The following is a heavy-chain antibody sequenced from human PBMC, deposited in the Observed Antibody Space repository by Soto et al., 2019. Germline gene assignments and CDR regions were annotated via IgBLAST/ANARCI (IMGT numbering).Heavy chain of an antibody. V-gene: IGHV1-18*01. CDR3: ARDYGFGELFDP. D-gene: IGHD3-10*01. J-gene: IGHJ5*02. Sequence: QVQLVQSGAEVKKPGASVKVSCKASGYTFTSYGISWVRQAPGQGLEWMGWISAYNGNRNYAQKLQGRVTMTTDTSTSTADMELRRLRADDTAVYYCARDYGFGELFDPWGQGTLVTVSS. CDR1: GYTFTSYG. CDR2: ISAYNGNR.